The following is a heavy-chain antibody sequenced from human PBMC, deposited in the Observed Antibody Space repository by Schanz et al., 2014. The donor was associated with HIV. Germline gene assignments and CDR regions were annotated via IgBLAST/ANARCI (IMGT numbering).Heavy chain of an antibody. CDR3: ARDRLHPGNGMDV. CDR1: GFTFSDFS. CDR2: IWNDGSNT. V-gene: IGHV3-33*08. Sequence: QVLESGGGLVQTGGSLRLSCVASGFTFSDFSMNWVRRAPGKGLEWVAVIWNDGSNTFYADSVKGRFTISRDNSKKTVFLQMNNLRAEDTAVYYCARDRLHPGNGMDVWGQGTTVTVSS. J-gene: IGHJ6*02. D-gene: IGHD4-4*01.